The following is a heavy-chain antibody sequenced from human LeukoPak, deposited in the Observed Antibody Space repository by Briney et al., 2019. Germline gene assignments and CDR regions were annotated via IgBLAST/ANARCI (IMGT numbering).Heavy chain of an antibody. CDR2: IYHSGST. Sequence: SETLSLTCTVSGGSISSYYWSWIRQPPGKGLEWIGYIYHSGSTNYNPSLKSRVAQSVDTSKSQFSLKLRSVTAADTAVYYCARVSCSGGNCYFDYWGQRTLVTVSS. D-gene: IGHD2-15*01. CDR3: ARVSCSGGNCYFDY. J-gene: IGHJ4*02. CDR1: GGSISSYY. V-gene: IGHV4-59*01.